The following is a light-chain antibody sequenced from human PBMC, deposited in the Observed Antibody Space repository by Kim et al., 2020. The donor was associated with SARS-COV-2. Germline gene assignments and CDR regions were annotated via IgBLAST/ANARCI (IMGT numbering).Light chain of an antibody. CDR3: QQANSSPLT. V-gene: IGKV1-12*01. CDR2: DAS. J-gene: IGKJ4*01. CDR1: QGIRSW. Sequence: DIQMTQSPSSVSASVGDRVTITCRASQGIRSWLVWYQQKPGKAPKLLIYDASTLESGVPPRFSGSGSGTDFSLTISSLQPEEFATYFCQQANSSPLTFGGGTKVDIK.